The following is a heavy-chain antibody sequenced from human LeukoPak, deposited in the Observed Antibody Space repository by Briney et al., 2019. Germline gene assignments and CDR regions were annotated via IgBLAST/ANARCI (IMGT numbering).Heavy chain of an antibody. CDR3: ARARVRVVARSPYYFDY. J-gene: IGHJ4*02. D-gene: IGHD2-15*01. V-gene: IGHV3-48*04. CDR2: ISSSGSTI. Sequence: PGGSLRLSCAASGFTFSSYSMNWVRQAPGKGLEWVSYISSSGSTIYYADSVKGRFTISRDNAKNSLYLQMNSLRAEDTAVYYCARARVRVVARSPYYFDYWGQGTLVTVSS. CDR1: GFTFSSYS.